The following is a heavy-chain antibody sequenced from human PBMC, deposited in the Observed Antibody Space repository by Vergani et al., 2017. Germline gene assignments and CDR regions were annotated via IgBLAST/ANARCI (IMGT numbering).Heavy chain of an antibody. CDR1: GGSISSSSYY. CDR3: ASLSSSWPHYFDY. J-gene: IGHJ4*02. V-gene: IGHV4-39*07. D-gene: IGHD6-13*01. Sequence: QLQLQESGPGLVKPSETLSLTCTVSGGSISSSSYYWGWIRQPPGKGLEWIGEIYHSGSTNYNPSLKSRVTISVDKSKNQFSLKLSSVTAADTAVYYCASLSSSWPHYFDYWGQGTLVTVSS. CDR2: IYHSGST.